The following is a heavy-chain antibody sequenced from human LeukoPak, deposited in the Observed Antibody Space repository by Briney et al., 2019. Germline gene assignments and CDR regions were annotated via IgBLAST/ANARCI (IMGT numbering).Heavy chain of an antibody. D-gene: IGHD3-10*01. J-gene: IGHJ4*02. V-gene: IGHV3-23*01. Sequence: GGSLRLSCTASGFTFSTYAMSWVRQAPGKGLEWVSAITGSGGSTSYADSVKGRFTISRDNSKDTLFMQVSSLRAEDTAVYYCAKGRGGFGKLLDDDWGQGTLVTVSS. CDR3: AKGRGGFGKLLDDD. CDR2: ITGSGGST. CDR1: GFTFSTYA.